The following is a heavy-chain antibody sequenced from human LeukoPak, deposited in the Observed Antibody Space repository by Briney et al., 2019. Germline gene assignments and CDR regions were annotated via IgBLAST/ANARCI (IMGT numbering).Heavy chain of an antibody. CDR2: ISSSSSYI. Sequence: GGSLRLSCAASGFTFSSYEMNWVRQAPGKGLEWVSSISSSSSYIYYADSVKGRFTISRDNAKNSLYLQMNSLRAEDTAVYYCASARLSRGDYWGQGTLVTVSS. D-gene: IGHD5/OR15-5a*01. CDR3: ASARLSRGDY. CDR1: GFTFSSYE. V-gene: IGHV3-21*01. J-gene: IGHJ4*02.